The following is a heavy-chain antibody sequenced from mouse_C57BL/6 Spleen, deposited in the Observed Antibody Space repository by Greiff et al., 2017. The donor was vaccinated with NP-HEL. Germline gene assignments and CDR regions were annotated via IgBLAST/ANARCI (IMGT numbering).Heavy chain of an antibody. Sequence: EVQLQQSGPELVKPGASVKISCKASGYTFTDYYMNWVKQSHGKSLEWIGDINPNNGGTSYNQKFKGKATLTVDKSSSTAYMELRSLTSEDSAVYYCARFQLVYAMDYWGQGTSVTVSS. CDR3: ARFQLVYAMDY. J-gene: IGHJ4*01. CDR1: GYTFTDYY. CDR2: INPNNGGT. V-gene: IGHV1-26*01.